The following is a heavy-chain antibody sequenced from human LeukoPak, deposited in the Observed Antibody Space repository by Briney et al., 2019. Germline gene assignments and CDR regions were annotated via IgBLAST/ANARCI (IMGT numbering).Heavy chain of an antibody. D-gene: IGHD5-12*01. CDR2: ISYDGSNK. CDR1: GFTFSSYG. Sequence: GRSLRLSCAASGFTFSSYGMHWVRQAPGKGLEWVAVISYDGSNKYYADSVKGRFTISRDNSKNTLYLQMNSLRAEDTAVYYCAKDPGYSGYDVRDYWGQGTLVTVSS. CDR3: AKDPGYSGYDVRDY. J-gene: IGHJ4*02. V-gene: IGHV3-30*18.